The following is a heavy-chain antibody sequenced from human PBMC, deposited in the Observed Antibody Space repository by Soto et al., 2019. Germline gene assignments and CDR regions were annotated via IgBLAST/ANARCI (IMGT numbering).Heavy chain of an antibody. J-gene: IGHJ4*02. CDR3: AKDRPRRTSGYFFDY. V-gene: IGHV4-34*01. CDR2: INHSGST. Sequence: PSETLSLTCAVYGESFSAYYWTWIRQPPGKGLEWIGEINHSGSTKYNPSLRSRVTVSVDTSKHQFSLKLSSVTAEDTALYYCAKDRPRRTSGYFFDYWGQGTQVTVS. D-gene: IGHD1-1*01. CDR1: GESFSAYY.